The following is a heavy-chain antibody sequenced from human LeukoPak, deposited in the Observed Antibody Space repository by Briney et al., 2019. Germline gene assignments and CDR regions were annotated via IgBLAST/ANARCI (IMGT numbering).Heavy chain of an antibody. J-gene: IGHJ4*02. V-gene: IGHV3-21*01. CDR2: ISSSSTYI. CDR1: GFTFSIYS. D-gene: IGHD5-18*01. CDR3: AREPTAMIL. Sequence: GGSLRLSRAASGFTFSIYSMNWVRQTPGKGLEWVSSISSSSTYIYYADSVKGRFTISRDNAKNSLYLQMNSLRAEDTAVYYCAREPTAMILWGQGTLVTVSS.